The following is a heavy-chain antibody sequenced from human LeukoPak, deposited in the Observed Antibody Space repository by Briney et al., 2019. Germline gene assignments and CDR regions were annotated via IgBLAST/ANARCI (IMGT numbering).Heavy chain of an antibody. CDR1: GGSISGYY. CDR3: ARETPYGSGSYPFDY. CDR2: IYYSGTT. J-gene: IGHJ4*02. Sequence: SETLSLTCSVSGGSISGYYWNWIRLPPGKGLEWIGYIYYSGTTNYNPSLKSRVTISVDTSKNQFSLKLSSVTAADTAVYYCARETPYGSGSYPFDYWGQGILVTVSS. D-gene: IGHD3-10*01. V-gene: IGHV4-59*01.